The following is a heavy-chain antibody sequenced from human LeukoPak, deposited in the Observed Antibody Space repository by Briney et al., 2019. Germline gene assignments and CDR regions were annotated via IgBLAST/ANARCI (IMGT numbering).Heavy chain of an antibody. Sequence: ASVKVSCKASGGTFSSYAISWVRQAPGQGLEWMGGIIPIFGTANYAQKFQGRVTITADESTSTAYMELSSLRSEDTAVYYCARDSADSVVVESADAFDIWGQGTMVTVSS. J-gene: IGHJ3*02. D-gene: IGHD2-15*01. V-gene: IGHV1-69*13. CDR2: IIPIFGTA. CDR3: ARDSADSVVVESADAFDI. CDR1: GGTFSSYA.